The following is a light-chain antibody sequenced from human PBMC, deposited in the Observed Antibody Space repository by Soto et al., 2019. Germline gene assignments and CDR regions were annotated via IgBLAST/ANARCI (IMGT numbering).Light chain of an antibody. CDR3: HQYNSYS. CDR2: HAS. Sequence: DIQMTQSPSTLPASVGDRVTITCRANQSIRNWLAWYKQKPGTDPKVLIYHASNVQSEVPSRFSGSGSGTEFTMTISSLQPDAVATYYCHQYNSYSFGQVTNVDIK. J-gene: IGKJ1*01. CDR1: QSIRNW. V-gene: IGKV1-5*01.